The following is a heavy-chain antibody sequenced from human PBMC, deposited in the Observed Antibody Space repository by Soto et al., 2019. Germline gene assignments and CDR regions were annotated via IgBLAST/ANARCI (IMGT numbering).Heavy chain of an antibody. V-gene: IGHV1-69*13. D-gene: IGHD3-3*01. CDR3: SRDSPSDHDFWSGYQNSGMV. J-gene: IGHJ6*02. CDR2: IIPNLGTA. Sequence: ASVKDSCKTSGGTFSSYAISWWRQAIGQGVEWKGGIIPNLGTANYAQKFQGRVTITAAESTSTAYMELSSLRSEDTAVYYCSRDSPSDHDFWSGYQNSGMVWGQGTTVTVSS. CDR1: GGTFSSYA.